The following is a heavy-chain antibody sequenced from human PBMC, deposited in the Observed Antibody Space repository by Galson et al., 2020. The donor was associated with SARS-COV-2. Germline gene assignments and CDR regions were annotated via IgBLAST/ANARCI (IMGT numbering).Heavy chain of an antibody. CDR2: INHSGST. CDR3: AREGSSWYWFDP. V-gene: IGHV4-34*01. CDR1: GGSFSGYY. J-gene: IGHJ5*02. D-gene: IGHD6-13*01. Sequence: ETSETLSLTCAVYGGSFSGYYWSWIRQPPGKGLEWIGEINHSGSTNYNPSLKSRVTISVDTSKNQFSLKLSSVTAADTAVYYCAREGSSWYWFDPWGQGTLVTVSS.